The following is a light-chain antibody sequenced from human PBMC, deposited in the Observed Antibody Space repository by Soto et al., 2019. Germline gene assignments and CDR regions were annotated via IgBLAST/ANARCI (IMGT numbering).Light chain of an antibody. CDR1: SSDVGSYNL. V-gene: IGLV2-23*01. J-gene: IGLJ2*01. CDR3: CSYAGGVV. Sequence: QSALTQPASVSGSPGQSITISCTGTSSDVGSYNLVSWYQQHPGKAPKLMLYEGSKRPSGVSNRFSGSKSGNTASLTISGLQAEDEADYYCCSYAGGVVFGGGTKLTVL. CDR2: EGS.